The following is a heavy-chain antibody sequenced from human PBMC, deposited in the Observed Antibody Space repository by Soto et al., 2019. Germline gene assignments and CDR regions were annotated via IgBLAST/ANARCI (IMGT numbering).Heavy chain of an antibody. J-gene: IGHJ6*02. CDR3: ARQTDSNAYYYYYYGRDV. V-gene: IGHV4-39*01. CDR2: IYYSGST. D-gene: IGHD4-4*01. Sequence: TLCVRYTVSGGSISGSGYYWGWIRQPPGTGLEWIGSIYYSGSTYYKPSLKSRVTISVDTSKNQFSLKLSSLTAADTAVYYCARQTDSNAYYYYYYGRDVWGQGSTVT. CDR1: GGSISGSGYY.